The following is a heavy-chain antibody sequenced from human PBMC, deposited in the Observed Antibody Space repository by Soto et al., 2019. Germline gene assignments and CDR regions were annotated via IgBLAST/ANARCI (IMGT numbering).Heavy chain of an antibody. J-gene: IGHJ6*02. V-gene: IGHV4-61*01. D-gene: IGHD1-20*01. Sequence: PSETLSLTCTVSGGSVSSGSYYWSWIRQPPGKGLEWIGYIYYSGSTNYNPSLKSRVTISVDTSKNQFSLKLSSVTAADTAVYYCARDFNFGPHYHYWMDVWGPGTTVTLAS. CDR1: GGSVSSGSYY. CDR3: ARDFNFGPHYHYWMDV. CDR2: IYYSGST.